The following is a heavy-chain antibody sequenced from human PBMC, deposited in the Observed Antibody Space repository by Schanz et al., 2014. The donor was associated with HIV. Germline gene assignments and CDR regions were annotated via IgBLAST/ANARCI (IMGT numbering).Heavy chain of an antibody. J-gene: IGHJ4*02. D-gene: IGHD6-6*01. CDR2: ISPYNGNT. V-gene: IGHV1-18*01. CDR1: GYTFTSNG. CDR3: AREGRLVAGCDY. Sequence: QVQLVQSGAEVKKPGASVKVSCKASGYTFTSNGISWVRQAPGQGLEWMGWISPYNGNTNYGQKFQGRVTMTADISASTAYMELRSLRSDDTAVYYCAREGRLVAGCDYWGQGPLVTVAS.